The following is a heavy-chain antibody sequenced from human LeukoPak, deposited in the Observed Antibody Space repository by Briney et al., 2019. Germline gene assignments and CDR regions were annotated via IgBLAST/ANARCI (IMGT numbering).Heavy chain of an antibody. CDR2: ISYDGSNK. CDR1: GFTFSSYA. CDR3: ASLDYYDSSGYHFRRYFDY. V-gene: IGHV3-30*04. Sequence: GGSLRLSCAASGFTFSSYAMHWVRQAPGKGLEWVAVISYDGSNKYYADSVKGRFTISRDNSKNTLYLQMNSLRAEDTAVYYCASLDYYDSSGYHFRRYFDYWGQGTLVTVSS. J-gene: IGHJ4*02. D-gene: IGHD3-22*01.